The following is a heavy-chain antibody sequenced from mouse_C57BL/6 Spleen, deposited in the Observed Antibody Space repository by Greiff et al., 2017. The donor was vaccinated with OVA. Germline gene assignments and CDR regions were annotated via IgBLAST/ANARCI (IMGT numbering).Heavy chain of an antibody. CDR3: AREETGLDY. CDR2: IDPSDSET. J-gene: IGHJ2*01. D-gene: IGHD4-1*01. V-gene: IGHV1-52*01. CDR1: GYTFTSYW. Sequence: VKLQQPGAELVRPGSSVKLSCKASGYTFTSYWMHWVKQRPIQGLEWIGNIDPSDSETHYNQKFKDKATLTVDKSSSTAYMQLSSLTSEDSAVYYCAREETGLDYWGQGTTLTVSS.